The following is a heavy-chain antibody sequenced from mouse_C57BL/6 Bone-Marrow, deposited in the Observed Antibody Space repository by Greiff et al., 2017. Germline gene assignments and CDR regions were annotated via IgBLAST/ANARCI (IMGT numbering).Heavy chain of an antibody. CDR1: GYTFTSYW. J-gene: IGHJ3*01. CDR2: IDPSDSYT. D-gene: IGHD2-1*01. V-gene: IGHV1-50*01. Sequence: QVQLQQPGAELVKPGASVKLSCKASGYTFTSYWMQWVKQRPGQGLEWIGEIDPSDSYTNYNQKFKGKATLTVNTSSSTAYMQLSSLASEDSAVYYCARYGNLFAYWGQGTLVTVSA. CDR3: ARYGNLFAY.